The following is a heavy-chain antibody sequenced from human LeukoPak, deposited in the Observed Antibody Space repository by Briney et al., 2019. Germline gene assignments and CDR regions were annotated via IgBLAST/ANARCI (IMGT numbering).Heavy chain of an antibody. CDR3: ARGLYDSRGYYHSDY. Sequence: PSETLSLTCTVSGGSISSYYWSWIRQPPGKGLEWTGFIYDSGSTNYNPSLKSRVTISVDTSKKQFSLKLSSVTAADTAVYYCARGLYDSRGYYHSDYWGQGTLVTVSS. CDR1: GGSISSYY. D-gene: IGHD3-22*01. J-gene: IGHJ4*02. V-gene: IGHV4-59*08. CDR2: IYDSGST.